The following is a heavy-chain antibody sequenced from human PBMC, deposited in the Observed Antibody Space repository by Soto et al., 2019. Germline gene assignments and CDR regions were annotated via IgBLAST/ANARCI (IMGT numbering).Heavy chain of an antibody. CDR3: ARRISWYYFDS. J-gene: IGHJ4*02. CDR2: IFPDDSDI. CDR1: GYSFSRYW. Sequence: GESLKISCKASGYSFSRYWIGWVRQMPGQGLEWMGVIFPDDSDIRHSPAFRGQVTISADKSINTVYLQYTGLKASDTATYYCARRISWYYFDSWGQGTPVTVSS. D-gene: IGHD1-1*01. V-gene: IGHV5-51*01.